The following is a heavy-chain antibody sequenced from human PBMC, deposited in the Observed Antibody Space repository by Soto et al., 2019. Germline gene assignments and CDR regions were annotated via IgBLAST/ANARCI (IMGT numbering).Heavy chain of an antibody. CDR1: GFTFSSYA. D-gene: IGHD2-15*01. J-gene: IGHJ5*02. Sequence: PGGSLRLSCAASGFTFSSYAMSWVRQAPGKGLEWVSAISGSGGSTYYADSVKGRFTISRDNSKNTLYLQMNSLRAEDTAVYYCAKGRGIVVVGSDWFDPWGQGALVTVSS. CDR3: AKGRGIVVVGSDWFDP. V-gene: IGHV3-23*01. CDR2: ISGSGGST.